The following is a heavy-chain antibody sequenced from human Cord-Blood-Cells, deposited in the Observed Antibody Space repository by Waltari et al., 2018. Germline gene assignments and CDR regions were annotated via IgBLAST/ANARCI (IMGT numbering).Heavy chain of an antibody. CDR1: GYSISSGYY. J-gene: IGHJ2*01. Sequence: QVQLQESGPGLVKPSETLSLTCAVSGYSISSGYYWGWIRQPPGKGLGGIGSNYHSGSTYYNPALKSRFTISVDTSKNQFSLKLSSVTAADTAVYYCARRGGLGWYFDLWGRGTLVTVSS. CDR2: NYHSGST. CDR3: ARRGGLGWYFDL. V-gene: IGHV4-38-2*01. D-gene: IGHD3-10*01.